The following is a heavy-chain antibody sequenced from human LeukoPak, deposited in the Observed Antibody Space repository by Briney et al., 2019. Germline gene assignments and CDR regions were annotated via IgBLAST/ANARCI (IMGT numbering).Heavy chain of an antibody. J-gene: IGHJ4*02. D-gene: IGHD3-22*01. CDR1: GFTFSSYS. Sequence: PGGSLRLSCTASGFTFSSYSMNWVRQAPGKGLEWVSSISSSSSYIYYADSVKGRFTISRDNAKNSLYLQMNSLRAEDTAVYYCARGDYDSSGYYYIYWGQGTLVTVSS. CDR2: ISSSSSYI. V-gene: IGHV3-21*01. CDR3: ARGDYDSSGYYYIY.